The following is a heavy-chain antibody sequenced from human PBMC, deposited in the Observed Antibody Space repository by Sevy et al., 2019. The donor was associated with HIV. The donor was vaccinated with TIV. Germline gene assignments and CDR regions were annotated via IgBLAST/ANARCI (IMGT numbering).Heavy chain of an antibody. CDR3: NGGASSGWYEDY. J-gene: IGHJ4*02. CDR2: IYYSGNS. CDR1: GGSISSSDYY. Sequence: SETLSRTCTVSGGSISSSDYYWGWIRQPPGKGLEWIGIIYYSGNSYYNPSLKSRVTISVDTSKNQFSLNLSSVTAADTAVYYCNGGASSGWYEDYWGQGTLVTVSS. V-gene: IGHV4-39*01. D-gene: IGHD6-19*01.